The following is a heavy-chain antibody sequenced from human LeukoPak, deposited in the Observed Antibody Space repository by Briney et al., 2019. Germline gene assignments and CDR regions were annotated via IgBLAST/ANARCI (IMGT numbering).Heavy chain of an antibody. J-gene: IGHJ3*02. D-gene: IGHD7-27*01. Sequence: ASVNVSCKASGYTFTSYAMHWVRQAPGQRLEWMGWINAGNGNTKYSQKFQGRVTITRDTSASTAYMGLSSLRSEDTAVYYCARWGPNDAFDIWGQGTMVTVSS. CDR3: ARWGPNDAFDI. V-gene: IGHV1-3*01. CDR1: GYTFTSYA. CDR2: INAGNGNT.